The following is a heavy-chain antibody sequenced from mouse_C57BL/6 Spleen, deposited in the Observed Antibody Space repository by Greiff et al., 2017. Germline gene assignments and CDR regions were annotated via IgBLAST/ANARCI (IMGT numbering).Heavy chain of an antibody. Sequence: EVQLVESGGGLVKPGGSLKFSCAASGFTFSDYGMHWVRQAPEKGLEWVAYISRGSSTIYYAATVKGRFTISRDNAKNTLFLQMTSLRSEDTAMYYCATRSPYAMDYWGQGTSVTVSS. CDR2: ISRGSSTI. CDR3: ATRSPYAMDY. CDR1: GFTFSDYG. D-gene: IGHD1-1*01. J-gene: IGHJ4*01. V-gene: IGHV5-17*01.